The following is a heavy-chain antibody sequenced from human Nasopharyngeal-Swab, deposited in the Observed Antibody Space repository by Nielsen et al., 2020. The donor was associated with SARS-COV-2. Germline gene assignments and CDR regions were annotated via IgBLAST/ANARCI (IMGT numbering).Heavy chain of an antibody. D-gene: IGHD3-16*01. CDR1: GFTFSSYG. CDR3: ARASWRGDFDAFDI. V-gene: IGHV3-30*02. J-gene: IGHJ3*02. CDR2: IRYDGSGK. Sequence: GESLKISCAASGFTFSSYGMHWVRQAPGKGLEWVAFIRYDGSGKYYADSVKGRFTISRDISKNTLFLQMKSLRAEDTAIYYCARASWRGDFDAFDIWGQGTMATVSS.